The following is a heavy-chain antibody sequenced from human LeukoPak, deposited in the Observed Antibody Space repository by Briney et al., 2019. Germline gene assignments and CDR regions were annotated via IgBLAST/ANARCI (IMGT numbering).Heavy chain of an antibody. CDR1: GGSISSGGYS. D-gene: IGHD3-10*01. CDR3: ARTLNYYGSGSNRLNWFDP. CDR2: IYHSGST. V-gene: IGHV4-30-2*01. J-gene: IGHJ5*02. Sequence: SQTLSLTCAVSGGSISSGGYSWSWIQQPPGKGLEWIGYIYHSGSTYYNPSLKSRVTISVDRSKNQFSLKLSSVTAADTAVYYCARTLNYYGSGSNRLNWFDPWGQGTLVTVSS.